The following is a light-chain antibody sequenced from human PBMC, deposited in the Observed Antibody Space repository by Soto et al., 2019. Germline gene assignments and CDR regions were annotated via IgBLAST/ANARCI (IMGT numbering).Light chain of an antibody. CDR1: QNVLYSSNNKNY. Sequence: DIVMTQSPDSLAVSLGERATINCKSSQNVLYSSNNKNYLAWYQQKPGQPPKLLIYWASTRESGVPDRFSGSGSGTDFTLTISRLEPEDFAVYYCQQYGSSPPITFGPGTKVDIK. CDR2: WAS. V-gene: IGKV4-1*01. CDR3: QQYGSSPPIT. J-gene: IGKJ3*01.